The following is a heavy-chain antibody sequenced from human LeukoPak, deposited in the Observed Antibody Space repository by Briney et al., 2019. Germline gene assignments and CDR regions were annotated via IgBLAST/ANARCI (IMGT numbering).Heavy chain of an antibody. CDR3: AKAASSSSSWGLGY. D-gene: IGHD6-6*01. CDR2: ISYDGSNK. Sequence: GGSLRLSCAASGFTFSSYGMHWVRQAPGKGLEWVAVISYDGSNKYYADSVKGRFTISRDNSKNTLYLQMNSLRAEDTAVYYCAKAASSSSSWGLGYWGQGTLVTVSS. J-gene: IGHJ4*02. CDR1: GFTFSSYG. V-gene: IGHV3-30*18.